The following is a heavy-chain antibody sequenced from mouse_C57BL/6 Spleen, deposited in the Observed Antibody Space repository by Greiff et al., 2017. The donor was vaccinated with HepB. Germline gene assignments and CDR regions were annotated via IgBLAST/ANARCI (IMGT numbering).Heavy chain of an antibody. D-gene: IGHD2-12*01. Sequence: QVQLQQSGAELVKPGASVKMSCKASGYTFTSYWITWVKQRPGQGLEWIGDIYPGSGSTNYNEKFKSKATLTVDTSSSTAYMQLSSLTSEDSAVYYCARGGYSSWYFDVWGTGTTVTVSS. CDR2: IYPGSGST. CDR1: GYTFTSYW. J-gene: IGHJ1*03. CDR3: ARGGYSSWYFDV. V-gene: IGHV1-55*01.